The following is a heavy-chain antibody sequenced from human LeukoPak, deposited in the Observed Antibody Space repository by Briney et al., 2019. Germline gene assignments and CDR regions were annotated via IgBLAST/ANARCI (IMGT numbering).Heavy chain of an antibody. Sequence: GGSLRLSCAASGFTFSDYYMSWIRQAPGKGLEWVSYISSSGSTIYYADSVKGRFTISRDNAKNSLYLRMNSLRAEDTAVYYCARDVKYYDSSGYPDYWGQGTLVTVSS. J-gene: IGHJ4*02. CDR3: ARDVKYYDSSGYPDY. V-gene: IGHV3-11*01. D-gene: IGHD3-22*01. CDR1: GFTFSDYY. CDR2: ISSSGSTI.